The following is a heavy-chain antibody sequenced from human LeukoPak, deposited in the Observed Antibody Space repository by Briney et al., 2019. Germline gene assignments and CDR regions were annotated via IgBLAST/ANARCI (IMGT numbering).Heavy chain of an antibody. CDR1: GYTFTSYD. Sequence: ASVKVSCKASGYTFTSYDINWVRQATGQGLEWMGWMNPNSGNTGYAQKFQGRVTTTADESTSTAYMELSSLRSEDTAVYYCAGSCSSTSCYNTYYYYYYVDVWGKGTTVTVSS. D-gene: IGHD2-2*02. CDR2: MNPNSGNT. CDR3: AGSCSSTSCYNTYYYYYYVDV. J-gene: IGHJ6*03. V-gene: IGHV1-8*01.